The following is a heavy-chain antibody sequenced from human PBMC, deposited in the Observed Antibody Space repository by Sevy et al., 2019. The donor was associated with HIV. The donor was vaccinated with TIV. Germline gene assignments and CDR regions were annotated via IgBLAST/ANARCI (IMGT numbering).Heavy chain of an antibody. J-gene: IGHJ4*02. Sequence: SETLSLTCSVSGGSISSYFWTWVRQSPGKGLEWIGNIYFTGNTDYSPSLKSRVPLSLDTSKGQFSLTLKSVTAADTAIYFCARDSTTRPRVLDYWGQGTLVTVSS. V-gene: IGHV4-59*01. CDR1: GGSISSYF. CDR3: ARDSTTRPRVLDY. CDR2: IYFTGNT. D-gene: IGHD1-1*01.